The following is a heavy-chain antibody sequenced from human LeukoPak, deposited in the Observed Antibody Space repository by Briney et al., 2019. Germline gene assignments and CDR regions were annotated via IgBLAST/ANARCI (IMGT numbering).Heavy chain of an antibody. J-gene: IGHJ4*02. V-gene: IGHV4-4*02. CDR3: ASRKGTTVTTYFDY. CDR1: GGSISSSNW. Sequence: PSGTLSLTCAVSGGSISSSNWWSWVRQPPGKGLEWIGEIYHSGSTFYNPSLKSRVTISVDRSKNQFSLRLSSVTAADTAVYYCASRKGTTVTTYFDYWGQGTLVTVSS. D-gene: IGHD4-17*01. CDR2: IYHSGST.